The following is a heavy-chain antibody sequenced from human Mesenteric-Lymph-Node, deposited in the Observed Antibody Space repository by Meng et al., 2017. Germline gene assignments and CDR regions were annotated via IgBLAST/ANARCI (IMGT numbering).Heavy chain of an antibody. CDR1: GGSFSGYY. CDR3: ASLDLGYSSGWYTIDY. V-gene: IGHV4-34*01. Sequence: SETLSLTCAVYGGSFSGYYWSWIRQPPGKGLEWIGEINHSGSTNYNPSLKSRVTISVDTSKNQFSLKLSSVTAADTAVYYCASLDLGYSSGWYTIDYWGQGALVTVSS. J-gene: IGHJ4*02. D-gene: IGHD6-19*01. CDR2: INHSGST.